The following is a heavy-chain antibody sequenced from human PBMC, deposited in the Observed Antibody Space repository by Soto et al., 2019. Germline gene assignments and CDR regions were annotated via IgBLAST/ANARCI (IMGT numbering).Heavy chain of an antibody. CDR2: IYYSGST. D-gene: IGHD3-22*01. CDR1: GGSISSSSYY. V-gene: IGHV4-39*01. CDR3: ARHLDYYDSSGYYGRHWYFDL. Sequence: PSETLSLTWTVSGGSISSSSYYWVWIRQPPGKVLDWIGSIYYSGSTYYNPSLKSRVTISVDTSKNQFSLKLSSVTAADTAVYYCARHLDYYDSSGYYGRHWYFDLWGRGTLVTVSS. J-gene: IGHJ2*01.